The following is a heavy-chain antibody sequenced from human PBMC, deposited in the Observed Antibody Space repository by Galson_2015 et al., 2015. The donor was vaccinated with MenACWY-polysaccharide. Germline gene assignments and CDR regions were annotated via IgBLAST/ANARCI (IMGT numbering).Heavy chain of an antibody. V-gene: IGHV4-39*01. CDR1: GGSISSRSYY. D-gene: IGHD3-22*01. CDR2: IYYSGTT. CDR3: ANCYYDSSGFPD. Sequence: SETLSLTCTVSGGSISSRSYYWGWIRQSSGKGLEWIANIYYSGTTFYNPSLKSRVTVSVDTSKNQFSLKLGSVTAADTAVYYCANCYYDSSGFPDWGQGTLVTVSS. J-gene: IGHJ4*02.